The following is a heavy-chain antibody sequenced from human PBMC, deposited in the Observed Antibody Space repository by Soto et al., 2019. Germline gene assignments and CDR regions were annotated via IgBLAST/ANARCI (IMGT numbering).Heavy chain of an antibody. CDR3: ASMWSGYNSH. D-gene: IGHD6-25*01. J-gene: IGHJ4*02. CDR2: INHSGST. V-gene: IGHV4-34*01. CDR1: GGSFSGYY. Sequence: PSETLSLTCAVYGGSFSGYYWTWIRQPPGTGLEWIGEINHSGSTNYNPSHKSRVTISVDTSKNQFSLKLTSVTAADTAVYYCASMWSGYNSHWGQGTLVTVSS.